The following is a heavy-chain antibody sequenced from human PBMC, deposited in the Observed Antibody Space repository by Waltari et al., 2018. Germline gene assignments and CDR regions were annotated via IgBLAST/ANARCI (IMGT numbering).Heavy chain of an antibody. D-gene: IGHD3-3*01. J-gene: IGHJ4*02. CDR3: ARHTYYDFWSGQYYFDY. CDR2: IYYSGST. V-gene: IGHV4-39*01. Sequence: QLQLQESGPGLVKPSETLSLTCTVSGGSISSSSYYWGWIRQPPGKGLEWIGSIYYSGSTYYNPSLKSRVTISVDTSKNQFSLKLSSVTAADTAVYYCARHTYYDFWSGQYYFDYWGQGTLVTVSS. CDR1: GGSISSSSYY.